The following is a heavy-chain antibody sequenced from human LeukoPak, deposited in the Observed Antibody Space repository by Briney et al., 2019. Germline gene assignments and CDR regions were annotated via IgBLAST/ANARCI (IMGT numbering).Heavy chain of an antibody. V-gene: IGHV1-8*01. J-gene: IGHJ6*03. Sequence: ASVKVSCKASGYTFTSYDINWVRQATGQGLEWMGWMNPNSGNTGYAQKFQGRVTMTRNTSISTAYMELSSLRSEDTAVYYCARGSTMVRGVMQLDYYYYYMDVWGKGTAVTISS. D-gene: IGHD3-10*01. CDR3: ARGSTMVRGVMQLDYYYYYMDV. CDR2: MNPNSGNT. CDR1: GYTFTSYD.